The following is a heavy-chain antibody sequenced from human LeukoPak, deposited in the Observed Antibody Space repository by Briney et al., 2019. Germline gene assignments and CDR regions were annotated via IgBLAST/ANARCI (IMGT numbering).Heavy chain of an antibody. J-gene: IGHJ4*02. CDR2: IKQDGSEK. D-gene: IGHD3-3*01. V-gene: IGHV3-7*05. Sequence: GGSLRLSCAASGFTFSSYWMSWVRQAPGKGLEGVANIKQDGSEKYYVDSVKGRFTISRDNAKNSLYLQMNSLRAEDTAVYYCARDNGYYDFWSGYDRYFDYWGQGTLVAVSS. CDR1: GFTFSSYW. CDR3: ARDNGYYDFWSGYDRYFDY.